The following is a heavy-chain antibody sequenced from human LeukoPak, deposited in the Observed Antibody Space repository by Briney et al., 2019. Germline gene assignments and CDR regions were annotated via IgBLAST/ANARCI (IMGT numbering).Heavy chain of an antibody. CDR3: ARGPRNYDYMDV. V-gene: IGHV4-59*01. J-gene: IGHJ6*03. CDR1: GGSISSYY. Sequence: SETVSLPCTVSGGSISSYYWSWIRQPPGKGLEWIGYIYYSGSTNYNPSLKSRVTISVDTSKNQFSLKLSSVTAADTAVYYCARGPRNYDYMDVWGKGTTVTVPS. CDR2: IYYSGST.